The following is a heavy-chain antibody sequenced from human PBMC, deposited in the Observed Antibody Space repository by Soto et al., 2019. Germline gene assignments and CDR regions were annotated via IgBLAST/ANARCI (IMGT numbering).Heavy chain of an antibody. J-gene: IGHJ6*02. CDR1: GGTFSSYS. V-gene: IGHV1-69*18. Sequence: QVQLVQSGAEVKTPGSSVKVSCKASGGTFSSYSINWVRQAPGQGLEWMGRLIPMFGTTDYAQRFQGRVTFNAEESTSTASMEVTNLTSEDTAVYYCARAVVLTFTRFYDMDVWGQGTTGTVSS. CDR3: ARAVVLTFTRFYDMDV. CDR2: LIPMFGTT. D-gene: IGHD3-9*01.